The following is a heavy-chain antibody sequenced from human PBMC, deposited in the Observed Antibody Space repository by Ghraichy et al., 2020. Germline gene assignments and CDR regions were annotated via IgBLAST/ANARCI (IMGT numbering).Heavy chain of an antibody. V-gene: IGHV3-48*03. Sequence: GGSLRLSCAVSGFTFSTYEMNWVRQAPGKGLEWVSYISGSGGTIYYADSVKGRFTISRDNTKNSLSLQMNSLRAEDTGVYYCARLIAARPTLIDYLGQGTLVTVSS. D-gene: IGHD6-6*01. CDR1: GFTFSTYE. CDR3: ARLIAARPTLIDY. J-gene: IGHJ4*02. CDR2: ISGSGGTI.